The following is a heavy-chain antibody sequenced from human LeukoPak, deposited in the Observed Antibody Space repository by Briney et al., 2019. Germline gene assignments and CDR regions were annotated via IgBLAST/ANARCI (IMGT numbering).Heavy chain of an antibody. CDR3: ARHRRGYSGGGYYQRSFDY. Sequence: SETLSLTCTVSGGSISSSSYYWGWIRQPPGKGLEWIVSIHYSGSTYYNPSLKSRVTISVDTSKNQFSLKLSSVAAADTAVYYCARHRRGYSGGGYYQRSFDYWGQGTLVTVSS. D-gene: IGHD5-12*01. J-gene: IGHJ4*02. CDR2: IHYSGST. V-gene: IGHV4-39*01. CDR1: GGSISSSSYY.